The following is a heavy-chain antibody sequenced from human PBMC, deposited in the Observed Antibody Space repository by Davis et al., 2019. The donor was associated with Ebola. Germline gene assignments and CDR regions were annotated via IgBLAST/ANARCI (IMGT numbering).Heavy chain of an antibody. V-gene: IGHV5-51*01. D-gene: IGHD2-8*02. CDR1: GYSFSSYW. Sequence: GESLKISCKASGYSFSSYWLAWVRHMPGKGLDWMGIIYTGDSDTRYSPSFRGQVTISADKSMKTAFLQWSSLKASDSGMYYCASLRRTITGMDDGFDIWGQGTMVTVSS. J-gene: IGHJ3*02. CDR3: ASLRRTITGMDDGFDI. CDR2: IYTGDSDT.